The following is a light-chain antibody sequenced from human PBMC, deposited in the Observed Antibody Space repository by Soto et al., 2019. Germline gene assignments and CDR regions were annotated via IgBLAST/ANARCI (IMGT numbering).Light chain of an antibody. CDR3: QQRSNWPPGIT. CDR1: QSVSSY. CDR2: DAS. J-gene: IGKJ5*01. V-gene: IGKV3-11*01. Sequence: EMVLTQSPATLSLSPGERATLSCMSSQSVSSYLAWYQQKPVQAPRLLIYDASNRATGIPARFSGSGSGTDFTLTISSLEPEDFAVYYCQQRSNWPPGITFGKGTRLEIK.